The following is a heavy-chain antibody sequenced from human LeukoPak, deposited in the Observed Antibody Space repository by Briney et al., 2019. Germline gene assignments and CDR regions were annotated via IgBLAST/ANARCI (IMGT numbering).Heavy chain of an antibody. D-gene: IGHD1-14*01. CDR3: ARVAITYWFDP. J-gene: IGHJ5*02. V-gene: IGHV4-30-4*08. CDR1: GGSISSGDYY. Sequence: PSQTLSLTCTVSGGSISSGDYYWSWIRQPPGKGLEWIGYIYYSGSTYYNPSLKSRVTISVDTSKSQFSLKLSSVTAADTAVYYCARVAITYWFDPWGQGTLVTVSS. CDR2: IYYSGST.